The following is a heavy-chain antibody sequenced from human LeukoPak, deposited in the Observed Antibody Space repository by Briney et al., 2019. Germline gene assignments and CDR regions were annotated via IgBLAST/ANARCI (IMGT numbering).Heavy chain of an antibody. D-gene: IGHD1-1*01. CDR2: ISTSSSYI. J-gene: IGHJ3*02. CDR3: ARHSTGTTADAFDI. Sequence: GGSLRLSCAAPGFTFSAYSMNWVRQAPGKGLEWVSFISTSSSYINHADSVKGRFTISRDNAKNSLYLHMNSLRAEDTAVYYCARHSTGTTADAFDIWGQGTMVTVSS. CDR1: GFTFSAYS. V-gene: IGHV3-21*01.